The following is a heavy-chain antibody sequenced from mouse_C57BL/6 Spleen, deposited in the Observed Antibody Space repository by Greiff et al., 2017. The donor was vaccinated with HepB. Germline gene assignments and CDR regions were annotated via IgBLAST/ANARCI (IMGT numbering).Heavy chain of an antibody. J-gene: IGHJ4*01. CDR2: IYPGSGST. CDR1: GYTFTSYW. CDR3: ARYFAHAMDY. Sequence: QVQLKQPGAELVKPGASVKMSCKASGYTFTSYWITWVKQRPGQGLEWIGDIYPGSGSTNYNEKFKSKATLTVDTSSSTAYMQLSSLTSEDSTVYYCARYFAHAMDYWGQGTSVTVSS. V-gene: IGHV1-55*01.